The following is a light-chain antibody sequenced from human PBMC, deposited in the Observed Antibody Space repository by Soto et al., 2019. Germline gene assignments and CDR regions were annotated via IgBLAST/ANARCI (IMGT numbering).Light chain of an antibody. CDR2: DAS. Sequence: EIVLTQSPATLSLSPGERATLSCRASQSVSSSVAWSKQKPGQAPRLLIYDASNRATGIPARFSGSGSGTDFTLTISSLEPEDFAVYYCQQRSNWYTFGQGTKLEIK. J-gene: IGKJ2*01. V-gene: IGKV3-11*01. CDR1: QSVSSS. CDR3: QQRSNWYT.